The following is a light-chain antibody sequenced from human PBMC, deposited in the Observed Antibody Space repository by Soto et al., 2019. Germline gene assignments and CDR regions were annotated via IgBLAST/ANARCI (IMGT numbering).Light chain of an antibody. CDR1: QSISSW. J-gene: IGKJ1*01. V-gene: IGKV1-5*03. CDR3: QQYNSPSGT. Sequence: DIQMTQSPSTLSASVGDRVTITCRASQSISSWLAWYQQKPGKAPKLLIYKASSLESGVPSRFSGSGSGTEFTLTISSLQPDDLATYYCQQYNSPSGTFGQGTKVEIK. CDR2: KAS.